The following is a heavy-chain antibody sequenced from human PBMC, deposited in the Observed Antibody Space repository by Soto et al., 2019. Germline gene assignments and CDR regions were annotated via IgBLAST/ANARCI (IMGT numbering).Heavy chain of an antibody. Sequence: QVQLQESGPGLVKPSETLSLTCTVSGGSISSYYWSWIRQPPGKGLEWIGYIYYSGSTNYNPSLKSRVTISVDTSKNQFSLKLSSVTAADTAVYYCARRYGVYFDYWGQGTLVTFSS. D-gene: IGHD4-17*01. CDR2: IYYSGST. CDR3: ARRYGVYFDY. CDR1: GGSISSYY. V-gene: IGHV4-59*08. J-gene: IGHJ4*02.